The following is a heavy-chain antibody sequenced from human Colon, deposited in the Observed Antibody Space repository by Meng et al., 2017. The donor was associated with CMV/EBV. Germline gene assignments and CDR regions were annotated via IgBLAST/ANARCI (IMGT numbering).Heavy chain of an antibody. CDR3: MRAGYCGYESSFDY. CDR2: INPNTGAT. J-gene: IGHJ4*02. CDR1: GYPFIGYR. D-gene: IGHD5-12*01. Sequence: ASVKVSCKASGYPFIGYRIHWVRQAPGLGLEWMGRINPNTGATNYAQNFQGRVTMTSDTSITTAFMELTNLRSDDTAVYYCMRAGYCGYESSFDYWGQGTLVTVSS. V-gene: IGHV1-2*02.